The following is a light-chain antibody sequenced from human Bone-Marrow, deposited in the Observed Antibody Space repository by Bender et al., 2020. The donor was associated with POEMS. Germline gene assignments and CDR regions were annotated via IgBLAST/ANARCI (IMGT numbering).Light chain of an antibody. V-gene: IGLV2-23*02. CDR1: SSDVGTYDL. CDR3: QSFDTSLSGWV. J-gene: IGLJ3*02. Sequence: QSALTQPASVSGSPGQSITISCTGTSSDVGTYDLVSWFQQYPGKVPKLIIYDVTKRPSGVSTRFSGSKSGNTATLTISGLQAEDEADYYCQSFDTSLSGWVFGAGTKLTV. CDR2: DVT.